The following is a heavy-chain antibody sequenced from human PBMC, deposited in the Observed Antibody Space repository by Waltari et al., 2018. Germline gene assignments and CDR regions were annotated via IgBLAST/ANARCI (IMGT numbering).Heavy chain of an antibody. V-gene: IGHV3-30*01. CDR1: GFTFSSSA. CDR2: ISYDGSNK. CDR3: ARDPPYCSGGSCYGMDV. J-gene: IGHJ6*02. Sequence: QVQLVESGGGVVQPGRSLRLSCAASGFTFSSSALPWVRQPPGKGLEWVAVISYDGSNKYYADSVKGRFTISRDNSKNTLYLQMNSLRAEDTAVYYCARDPPYCSGGSCYGMDVWGQGTTVTVSS. D-gene: IGHD2-15*01.